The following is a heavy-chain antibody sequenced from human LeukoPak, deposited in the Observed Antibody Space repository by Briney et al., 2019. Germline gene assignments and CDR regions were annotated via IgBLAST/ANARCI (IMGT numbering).Heavy chain of an antibody. V-gene: IGHV4-30-4*08. CDR3: ARGDLYSSSWYN. J-gene: IGHJ4*02. CDR2: IYYSGSP. Sequence: PSETLSLTCTVSGGSISSGDNYWSWVRQPRGKGLEWNGYIYYSGSPYYNPSLKTRVTTSVDTSKNQFSLKLSSMSAADTAVYYCARGDLYSSSWYNWGQGTLVTVSS. CDR1: GGSISSGDNY. D-gene: IGHD6-13*01.